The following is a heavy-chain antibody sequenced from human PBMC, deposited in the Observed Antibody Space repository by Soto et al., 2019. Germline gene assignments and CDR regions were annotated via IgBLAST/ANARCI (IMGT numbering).Heavy chain of an antibody. CDR2: ISYDGGNK. D-gene: IGHD1-7*01. Sequence: GGSLRLSCAASGFTFSSYGMHWVRQAPGKGLEWVAVISYDGGNKYYADSVKGRFTISRDNSKNTLYLQMNSLRAEDTAVYYCAKGRYNWNYVIDYWGQGTLVTVSS. CDR3: AKGRYNWNYVIDY. J-gene: IGHJ4*02. V-gene: IGHV3-30*18. CDR1: GFTFSSYG.